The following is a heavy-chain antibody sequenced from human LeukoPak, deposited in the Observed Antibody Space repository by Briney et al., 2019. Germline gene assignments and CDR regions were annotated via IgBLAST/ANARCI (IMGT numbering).Heavy chain of an antibody. V-gene: IGHV4-61*02. J-gene: IGHJ4*02. CDR2: ISSSGST. Sequence: SETLSLTCTVSGDSISSGDYYWSWIRQPAGKGLEWIGRISSSGSTNYNPSLKSRVTISVDTSKNQFSLKLSSVTAADTAVYYCARGPETYGDHTPSDYWGQGTLVTVSS. D-gene: IGHD4-17*01. CDR1: GDSISSGDYY. CDR3: ARGPETYGDHTPSDY.